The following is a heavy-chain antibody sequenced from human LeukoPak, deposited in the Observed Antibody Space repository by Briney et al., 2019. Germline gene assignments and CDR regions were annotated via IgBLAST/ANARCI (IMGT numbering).Heavy chain of an antibody. V-gene: IGHV1-69*13. J-gene: IGHJ4*02. CDR1: GYTFTGYY. CDR2: IIPIFGTA. CDR3: ATTGLGYCSSTSCYMPY. Sequence: EASVKVSCKASGYTFTGYYLHWVRQAPGQGLEWMGGIIPIFGTANYAQKFQGRFTITADESTSTAYMELSSLRSEDTAVYYCATTGLGYCSSTSCYMPYWGQGTLVTVSS. D-gene: IGHD2-2*02.